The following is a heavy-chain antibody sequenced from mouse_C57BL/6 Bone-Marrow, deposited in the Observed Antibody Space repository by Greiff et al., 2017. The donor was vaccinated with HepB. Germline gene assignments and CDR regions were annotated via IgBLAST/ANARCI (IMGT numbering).Heavy chain of an antibody. V-gene: IGHV3-1*01. CDR3: ARDGYDGYYFDY. J-gene: IGHJ2*01. CDR2: ISYSGST. Sequence: EVKLQESGPGMVKPSQSLSLTCTVTGYSITSGYDWHWIRHFPGNKLEWMGYISYSGSTNYNPSLKSRISLTHDTSKNHVFLKLNSVTTEDTATYYWARDGYDGYYFDYWGQGTTLTVSS. CDR1: GYSITSGYD. D-gene: IGHD2-2*01.